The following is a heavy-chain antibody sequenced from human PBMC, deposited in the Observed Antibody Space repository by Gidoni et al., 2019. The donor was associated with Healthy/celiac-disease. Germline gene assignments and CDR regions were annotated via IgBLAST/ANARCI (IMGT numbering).Heavy chain of an antibody. D-gene: IGHD4-17*01. CDR2: IYYSGST. CDR3: AREVISTVTTADAFDI. CDR1: GGSISSYY. Sequence: QVQLQESGPGLVKPSETLSLTCTVSGGSISSYYGSWIRQPPGKGLEWIGYIYYSGSTNYNPSLKSRVTISVDTSKNQFSLKLSSVTAADTAVYYCAREVISTVTTADAFDIWGQGTMVTVSS. V-gene: IGHV4-59*01. J-gene: IGHJ3*02.